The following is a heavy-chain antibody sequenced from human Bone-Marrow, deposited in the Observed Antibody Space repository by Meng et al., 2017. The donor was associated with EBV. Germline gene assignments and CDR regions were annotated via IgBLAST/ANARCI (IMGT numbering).Heavy chain of an antibody. Sequence: QGQLAPSWDYMKKPGYSVNSSWKTSGVTCRIDAISWVRQAPGQGLEWMGGLIPMLGAPNYAQKFQDRVTIIADKSTSIHYMELSSLRSDDTAVYYCASESGRGYTPDYWGRGALVTVSS. CDR1: GVTCRIDA. V-gene: IGHV1-69*06. D-gene: IGHD3-10*01. CDR3: ASESGRGYTPDY. CDR2: LIPMLGAP. J-gene: IGHJ4*02.